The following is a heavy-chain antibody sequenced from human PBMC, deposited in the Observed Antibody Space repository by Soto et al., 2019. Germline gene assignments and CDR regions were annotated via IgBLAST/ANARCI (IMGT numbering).Heavy chain of an antibody. CDR3: ARDLFGTQTIGVGITKYYYYGMDV. CDR2: INPSGGST. J-gene: IGHJ6*01. D-gene: IGHD3-3*01. V-gene: IGHV1-46*01. CDR1: GYTFTSYY. Sequence: ASAKASSKASGYTFTSYYMHWLRQAPGKGLEWMGIINPSGGSTSYAQKFQGRVTMTRDTSTSTVYMELSSLRSEDTAVYYCARDLFGTQTIGVGITKYYYYGMDVWGQGTTVTVSS.